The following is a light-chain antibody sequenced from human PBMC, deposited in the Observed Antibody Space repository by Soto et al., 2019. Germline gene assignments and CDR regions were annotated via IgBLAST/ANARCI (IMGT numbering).Light chain of an antibody. J-gene: IGKJ1*01. Sequence: EIVMTQSPATLSVSPGERATLSCRARQSVSSNLACYQQKHGQAPRLLIYGASTRATGIPARFSGSGSGTEFTLTINSLQSEDFAVYYCQQYTNWPWTFGQGTKVDIK. CDR3: QQYTNWPWT. CDR1: QSVSSN. V-gene: IGKV3-15*01. CDR2: GAS.